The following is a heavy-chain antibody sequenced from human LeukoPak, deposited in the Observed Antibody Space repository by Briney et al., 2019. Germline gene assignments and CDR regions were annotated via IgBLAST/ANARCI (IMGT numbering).Heavy chain of an antibody. CDR3: ARSSAAPFDY. CDR1: EFVFSSHA. Sequence: GGSLRLSCVASEFVFSSHAMIWVRQAPGKGLEWISSITSSSSDIFYADSVKGRFTISRDNSKNTLYLQMNSLRAEDTAVYYCARSSAAPFDYWGQGTLVTVSS. J-gene: IGHJ4*02. D-gene: IGHD2-2*01. V-gene: IGHV3-21*01. CDR2: ITSSSSDI.